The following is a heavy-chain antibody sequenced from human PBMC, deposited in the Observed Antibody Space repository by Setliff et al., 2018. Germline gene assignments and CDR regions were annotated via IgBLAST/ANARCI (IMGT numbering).Heavy chain of an antibody. J-gene: IGHJ2*01. CDR1: GGSISNSTFY. D-gene: IGHD5-12*01. Sequence: PSETLSLTCTVSGGSISNSTFYWGWIRQPPGKGLEWIGSINYYGSIFDDGTTYSTYYNPSLKSRATISIDTSKSQFSLRLSSMTAADTALYYCARNPDFLQYSFDLWGRGTLVT. V-gene: IGHV4-39*07. CDR3: ARNPDFLQYSFDL. CDR2: INYYGSIFDDGTTYST.